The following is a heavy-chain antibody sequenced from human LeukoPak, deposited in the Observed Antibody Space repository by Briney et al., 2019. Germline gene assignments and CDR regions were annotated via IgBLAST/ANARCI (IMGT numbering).Heavy chain of an antibody. CDR1: GFTFSSYA. CDR3: AREYSGPDYYYSMDV. J-gene: IGHJ6*03. Sequence: GGYLRLSCAASGFTFSSYAMSWVREAPGKGREWGSAISGSGGSTYYADSVKGRFTISRDNSKNTLYLQMNSLRAEDTAIYFCAREYSGPDYYYSMDVWGKGTTVTVSS. CDR2: ISGSGGST. V-gene: IGHV3-23*01. D-gene: IGHD1-26*01.